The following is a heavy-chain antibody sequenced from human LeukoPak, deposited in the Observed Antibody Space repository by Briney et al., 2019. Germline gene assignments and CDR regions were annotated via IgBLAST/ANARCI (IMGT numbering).Heavy chain of an antibody. CDR2: ISYDGSNK. D-gene: IGHD3-22*01. J-gene: IGHJ6*02. CDR3: AKSVDSSGYYRYYYYGMGV. V-gene: IGHV3-30-3*02. Sequence: GGSLRLSCAASGFTFSSYAMHWVRQAPGKGLEWVAVISYDGSNKYYADSVKGRFTISRDNSKNTLYLQMNSLRAEDTAVYYCAKSVDSSGYYRYYYYGMGVWGQGTTVTVSS. CDR1: GFTFSSYA.